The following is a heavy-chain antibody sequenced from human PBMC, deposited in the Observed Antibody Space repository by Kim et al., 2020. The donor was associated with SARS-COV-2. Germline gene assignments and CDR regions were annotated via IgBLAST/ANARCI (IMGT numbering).Heavy chain of an antibody. CDR2: INHSGST. CDR1: GGSFSGYY. CDR3: ARANWKADY. Sequence: SETLSLTCAVYGGSFSGYYWSWIRQPPGKGLEWIGEINHSGSTNYNPSLKSRVTISVDTSKNQFSLKLSSVTAADTAVYYCARANWKADYWGQGTLVTVSS. J-gene: IGHJ4*02. V-gene: IGHV4-34*01. D-gene: IGHD1-20*01.